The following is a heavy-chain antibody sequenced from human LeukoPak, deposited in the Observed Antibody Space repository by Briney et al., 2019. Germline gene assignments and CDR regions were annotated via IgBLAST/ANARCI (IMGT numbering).Heavy chain of an antibody. CDR1: GYTFTSYY. V-gene: IGHV1-2*02. CDR3: ARTQSSGWTKAHFDY. D-gene: IGHD6-19*01. J-gene: IGHJ4*02. CDR2: INPNSGGT. Sequence: ASVKVSCKASGYTFTSYYMHWVRQAPGQGLEWMGWINPNSGGTNYAQKFQGRVTMTRDTSISTAYMELSRLRSDDTAVYYCARTQSSGWTKAHFDYWGQGTLVTVSS.